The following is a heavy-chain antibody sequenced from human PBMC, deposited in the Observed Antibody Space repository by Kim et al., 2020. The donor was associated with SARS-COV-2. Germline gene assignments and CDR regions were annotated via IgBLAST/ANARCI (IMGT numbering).Heavy chain of an antibody. CDR2: IKSKINGGTT. CDR3: TSYLGDYCGGDCYSRV. D-gene: IGHD2-21*02. Sequence: GGSLRLSCAASGFTFSNAWMNWVRQAPGKGLEWVGRIKSKINGGTTGYAAPGKVRITISRDDSKHTLYLQRNSLKTVDTAVYYCTSYLGDYCGGDCYSRVWGQGTTVTVSS. CDR1: GFTFSNAW. J-gene: IGHJ6*02. V-gene: IGHV3-15*01.